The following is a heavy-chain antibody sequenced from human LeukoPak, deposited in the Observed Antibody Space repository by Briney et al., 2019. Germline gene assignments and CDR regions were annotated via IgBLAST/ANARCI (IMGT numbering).Heavy chain of an antibody. V-gene: IGHV3-11*01. J-gene: IGHJ6*03. CDR3: AKVKIPYDILTYMDV. Sequence: PGGSLRLSCAASGFTFSDYYMGWIRQAPGKGLEWVSYISDNGRNIYYADSVKGRFTISRDNAKNSLYLQMNSLRAEDTALYYCAKVKIPYDILTYMDVWGKGTTVTISS. D-gene: IGHD3-9*01. CDR2: ISDNGRNI. CDR1: GFTFSDYY.